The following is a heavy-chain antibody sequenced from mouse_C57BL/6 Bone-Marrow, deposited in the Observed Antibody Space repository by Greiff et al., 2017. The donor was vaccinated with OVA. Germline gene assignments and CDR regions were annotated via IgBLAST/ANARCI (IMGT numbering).Heavy chain of an antibody. CDR3: AKQTPITTVEATGAIEY. J-gene: IGHJ4*01. Sequence: EVQRVESGGGLVQPGGSLKLSCAASGFTFSDYYMYWVRQTPEKRLEWVAYISNGGGSTYYPDTVKGRFTISRDNAKNTLYLQMSRLKSEDTAVYYSAKQTPITTVEATGAIEYWGQRTSVTVSS. D-gene: IGHD1-1*01. V-gene: IGHV5-12*01. CDR1: GFTFSDYY. CDR2: ISNGGGST.